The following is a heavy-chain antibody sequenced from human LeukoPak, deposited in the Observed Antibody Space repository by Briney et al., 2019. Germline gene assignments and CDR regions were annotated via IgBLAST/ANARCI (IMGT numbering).Heavy chain of an antibody. CDR1: GFTFSSYG. V-gene: IGHV3-33*01. CDR3: ARDLRDYDSSGYTFDP. Sequence: PGGSLRLSCAASGFTFSSYGMHWVRQAPGKGLEWVAVIWYDGSNKYYADSVKGRFTISRDNSKNRLYLQMNSLRAEDTAVYYCARDLRDYDSSGYTFDPWGQGTLVTVSS. J-gene: IGHJ5*02. CDR2: IWYDGSNK. D-gene: IGHD3-22*01.